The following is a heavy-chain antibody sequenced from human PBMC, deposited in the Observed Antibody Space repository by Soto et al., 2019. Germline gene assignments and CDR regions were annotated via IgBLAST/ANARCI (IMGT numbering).Heavy chain of an antibody. D-gene: IGHD3-22*01. Sequence: PSETLSLTCAVSGGSISSGGYSWSWIRQPPGKGLEWIGYISHRGSTYYNPSLKSRVTISVDRSKNQFSLKLSSVTAADTAVYYCARVRWRDSRGYYRRYYGMDVWGQGTTVTVPS. CDR1: GGSISSGGYS. CDR3: ARVRWRDSRGYYRRYYGMDV. CDR2: ISHRGST. V-gene: IGHV4-30-2*01. J-gene: IGHJ6*02.